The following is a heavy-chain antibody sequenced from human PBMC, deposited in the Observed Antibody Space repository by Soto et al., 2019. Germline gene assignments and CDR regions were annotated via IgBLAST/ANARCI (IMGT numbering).Heavy chain of an antibody. J-gene: IGHJ6*02. Sequence: NLPAPLDLTCAVYGWSFSGYYWSCIRQPPGKGLEWIGEINHSGSTNYNPSLKSRVTISVDTSKNQFSLKLSSVTAADTAVYYCARAGLPTKGMDVWGQGTTVNV. D-gene: IGHD2-2*01. V-gene: IGHV4-34*01. CDR2: INHSGST. CDR1: GWSFSGYY. CDR3: ARAGLPTKGMDV.